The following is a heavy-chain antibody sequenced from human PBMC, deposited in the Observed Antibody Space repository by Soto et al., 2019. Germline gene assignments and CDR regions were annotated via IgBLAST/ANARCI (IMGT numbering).Heavy chain of an antibody. D-gene: IGHD3-10*01. J-gene: IGHJ4*02. Sequence: EVQLLESGGGLVQPGGSLRLSCAASGFSFSTYAMSWVRQAPGKGLEWVSGISGSDISTNYADSVKGRFTISRDNSKNPLYLQMNSLRAEDTAVYYCAKGRKVITSYFDNWGQGTLVTVSS. CDR3: AKGRKVITSYFDN. V-gene: IGHV3-23*01. CDR1: GFSFSTYA. CDR2: ISGSDIST.